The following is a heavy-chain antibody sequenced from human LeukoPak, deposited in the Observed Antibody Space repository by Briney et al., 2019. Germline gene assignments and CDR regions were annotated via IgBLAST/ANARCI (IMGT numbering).Heavy chain of an antibody. CDR2: INPNSGGT. CDR3: ARVRSSGYSYGSFDP. Sequence: ASVKVSCKASGHTFTRYYMHWVRQSPGQGLEWLGWINPNSGGTNYAQKFQGRVTMTRDTSISTAYMELSRLRSDDTAVYYCARVRSSGYSYGSFDPWGQGTLVTVSS. J-gene: IGHJ5*02. CDR1: GHTFTRYY. D-gene: IGHD5-18*01. V-gene: IGHV1-2*02.